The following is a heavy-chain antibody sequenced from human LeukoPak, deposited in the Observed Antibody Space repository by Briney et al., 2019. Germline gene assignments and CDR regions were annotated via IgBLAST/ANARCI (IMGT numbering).Heavy chain of an antibody. CDR2: IHYGGST. V-gene: IGHV4-39*01. J-gene: IGHJ6*02. Sequence: PSETLSLTCTVSSGPISSRNYYWGWIRQPPGKGLEWIGSIHYGGSTYYNPSLKSPVTISVDTSKNQFSLRLSSVTAADTAVYYCARRSGWMEYYYYGMDVWGQGTTVTV. CDR1: SGPISSRNYY. D-gene: IGHD6-19*01. CDR3: ARRSGWMEYYYYGMDV.